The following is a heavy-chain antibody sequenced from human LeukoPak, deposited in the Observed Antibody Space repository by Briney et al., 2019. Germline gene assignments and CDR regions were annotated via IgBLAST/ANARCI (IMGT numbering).Heavy chain of an antibody. CDR2: IKSDGSST. CDR1: GFTFSSYW. D-gene: IGHD2-2*01. Sequence: GGSLRLSCAASGFTFSSYWMHWVRQGPGKGLVWVSRIKSDGSSTSYADSVKGRFTISRDNAKNTLYLQMNSLRAEDTAVYYCARDPGTGFSYVIDYWGQGSLVTVSS. CDR3: ARDPGTGFSYVIDY. V-gene: IGHV3-74*01. J-gene: IGHJ4*02.